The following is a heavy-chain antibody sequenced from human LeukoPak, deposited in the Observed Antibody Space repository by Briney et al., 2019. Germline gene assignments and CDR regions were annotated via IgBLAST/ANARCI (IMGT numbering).Heavy chain of an antibody. CDR2: IYYSGST. J-gene: IGHJ4*02. CDR3: ARRYYYDGSGYYSY. D-gene: IGHD3-22*01. Sequence: PSETLSLTCTVSGGSVRSSSYYWGWIRQPPGKGLEWIGNIYYSGSTYYNPSLKSRVTISVDTSKNQFSLKLSSVTAADTAVYYCARRYYYDGSGYYSYWGQGTLVTVSS. V-gene: IGHV4-39*01. CDR1: GGSVRSSSYY.